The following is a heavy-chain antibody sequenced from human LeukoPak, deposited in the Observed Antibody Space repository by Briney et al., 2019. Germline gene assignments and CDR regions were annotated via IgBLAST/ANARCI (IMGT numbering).Heavy chain of an antibody. Sequence: PSQTLSLTCTVSGGSISSGDYYWSWIRQPPGKGLEWIGYIYYSGSTYYNPSLKSRVTISVDTSKNQFSLKLSSVTAVDTAVYYCARGNPRGSDSLDYWGQGTLVTVSS. CDR2: IYYSGST. CDR1: GGSISSGDYY. J-gene: IGHJ4*02. V-gene: IGHV4-30-4*01. D-gene: IGHD2-21*02. CDR3: ARGNPRGSDSLDY.